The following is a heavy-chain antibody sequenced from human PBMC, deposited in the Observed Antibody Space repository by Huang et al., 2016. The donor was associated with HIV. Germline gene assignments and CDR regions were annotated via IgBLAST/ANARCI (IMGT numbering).Heavy chain of an antibody. Sequence: QVQLQESGPGLVKPSETLSLTCTVSGGSISTHYWSWIRQPPGKGLEWVGRIDYSVLTNYSPSLKSRVTILLDTSKNPFSLRVNSVTAADTAMYYCARDHHDFWRGYRRMYFFDHWGQGTLVTVSS. V-gene: IGHV4-59*11. CDR3: ARDHHDFWRGYRRMYFFDH. CDR1: GGSISTHY. CDR2: IDYSVLT. J-gene: IGHJ4*02. D-gene: IGHD3-3*01.